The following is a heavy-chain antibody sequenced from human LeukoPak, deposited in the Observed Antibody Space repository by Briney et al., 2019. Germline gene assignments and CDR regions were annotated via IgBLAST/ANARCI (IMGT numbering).Heavy chain of an antibody. CDR3: ASGARSPYYFDY. CDR2: IYPGDSET. CDR1: GFVFTDFW. V-gene: IGHV5-51*01. D-gene: IGHD1-26*01. Sequence: GESLKISCKGSGFVFTDFWIGWVRQMPGQGLEWMGIIYPGDSETTYGPSFQGLFIISADKSRNTAYLQWSSLMASDTAVYYCASGARSPYYFDYWGQGTLVTVSS. J-gene: IGHJ4*02.